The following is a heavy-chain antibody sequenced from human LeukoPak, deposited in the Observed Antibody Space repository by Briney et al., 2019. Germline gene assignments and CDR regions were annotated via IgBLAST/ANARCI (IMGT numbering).Heavy chain of an antibody. CDR3: AKERGPRQGLDY. Sequence: PGESLRLSCAASGFTFSSYGMTWVRQAPGKGLEWVSAIDTSGGTTWYADSVKGRFTISRDNAKNTLYMQMISLRAEDTAIHYCAKERGPRQGLDYWGQGTLVTVSS. CDR2: IDTSGGTT. V-gene: IGHV3-23*01. CDR1: GFTFSSYG. J-gene: IGHJ4*02. D-gene: IGHD3-10*01.